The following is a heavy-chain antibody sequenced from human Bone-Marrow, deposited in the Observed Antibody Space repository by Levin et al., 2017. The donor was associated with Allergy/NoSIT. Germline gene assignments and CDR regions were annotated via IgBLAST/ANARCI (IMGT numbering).Heavy chain of an antibody. Sequence: LSLTCAASGFTFSDYYMSWIRQAPGKGLEWVSYISSSGSTIYYADSVKGRFTISRDNAKNSLYLQMNSLRAEDTAVYYCARKRIAVGQAAGMDVWGQGTTVTVSS. V-gene: IGHV3-11*01. CDR1: GFTFSDYY. D-gene: IGHD6-19*01. CDR2: ISSSGSTI. CDR3: ARKRIAVGQAAGMDV. J-gene: IGHJ6*02.